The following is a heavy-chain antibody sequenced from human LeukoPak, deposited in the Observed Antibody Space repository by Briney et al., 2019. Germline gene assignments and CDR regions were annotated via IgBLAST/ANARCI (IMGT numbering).Heavy chain of an antibody. J-gene: IGHJ3*02. D-gene: IGHD2-21*01. CDR3: AKDQGDGIRLPRGPDI. V-gene: IGHV3-23*01. CDR1: GFTFSSYG. Sequence: GGSLRLSCAASGFTFSSYGMSWVRQAPGKGLEWVSAISGSGGSTYYADSVKGRFTISRDNSKNTLYLQMNSLRAEDTAVYYCAKDQGDGIRLPRGPDIWGQGTMVTVSS. CDR2: ISGSGGST.